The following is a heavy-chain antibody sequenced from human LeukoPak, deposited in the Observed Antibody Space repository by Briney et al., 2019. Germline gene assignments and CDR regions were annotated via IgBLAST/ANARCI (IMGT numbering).Heavy chain of an antibody. Sequence: SETLSLTCAVYGGSFSGHYWSWIRQPPGKGLEWIGEINHSGSTNYNPSLKSRVTISVDTSKNQFSLKLSSVTAADTAVYYCARRRYTGYSSSWYPNDYWGQGTLVTVSS. CDR1: GGSFSGHY. J-gene: IGHJ4*02. V-gene: IGHV4-34*01. CDR2: INHSGST. D-gene: IGHD6-13*01. CDR3: ARRRYTGYSSSWYPNDY.